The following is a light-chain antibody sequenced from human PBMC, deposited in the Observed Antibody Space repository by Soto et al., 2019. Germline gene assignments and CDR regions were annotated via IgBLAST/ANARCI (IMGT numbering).Light chain of an antibody. CDR1: IIAFGGYNY. V-gene: IGLV2-14*03. CDR2: GVT. J-gene: IGLJ2*01. Sequence: QSALTQPASWPGPPGRPIPISSIGTIIAFGGYNYVSWYQHHPGKAPELIIYGVTNRPSGASLRFSGSKSGNTASLTISGLQAEDEADYYCTSYTSTGAPVVFGGGTKLTVL. CDR3: TSYTSTGAPVV.